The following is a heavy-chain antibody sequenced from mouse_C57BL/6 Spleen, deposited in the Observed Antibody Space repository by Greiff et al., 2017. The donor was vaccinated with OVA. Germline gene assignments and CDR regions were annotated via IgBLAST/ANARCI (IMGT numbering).Heavy chain of an antibody. Sequence: EVKLMESGPGLVKPSQSLSLTCSVTGYSITSGYYWNWIRQFPGNKLEWMGYISYDGSNNYNPSLKNRISITRDTSKNQFFLKLNSVTTEDTATYYCARVTTVVAPMDYWGQGTSVTVSS. CDR2: ISYDGSN. CDR1: GYSITSGYY. CDR3: ARVTTVVAPMDY. V-gene: IGHV3-6*01. J-gene: IGHJ4*01. D-gene: IGHD1-1*01.